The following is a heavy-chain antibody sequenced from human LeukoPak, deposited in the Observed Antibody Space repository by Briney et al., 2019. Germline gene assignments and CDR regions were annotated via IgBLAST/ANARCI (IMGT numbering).Heavy chain of an antibody. CDR3: ARDTCSRSYGWWFDP. CDR1: GFTFSSYG. J-gene: IGHJ5*02. V-gene: IGHV3-30*03. D-gene: IGHD3-10*01. CDR2: ISYDGSKT. Sequence: PGGSLRLSCAASGFTFSSYGMHWVRQAPGKGLEWVAVISYDGSKTYYADSVKGRSTISRDNSKDTLYLQMNSLRAEDTAVYYCARDTCSRSYGWWFDPRGQGTLVTVSS.